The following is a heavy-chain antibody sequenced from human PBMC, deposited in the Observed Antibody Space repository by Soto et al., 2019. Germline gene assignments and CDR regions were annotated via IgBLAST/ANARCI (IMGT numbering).Heavy chain of an antibody. D-gene: IGHD1-26*01. CDR1: GYAFTSYY. V-gene: IGHV1-46*01. CDR3: AREVVGGRGFTYYYYGMDV. Sequence: QVQLVQSGAEVQKPGASVKVSCKAAGYAFTSYYVHWVRQAPGQGLEWMGLINPSDGTTTYAQKFRGRVTMTWDTSTSTVYLELSSLRSDDTAVYYCAREVVGGRGFTYYYYGMDVWGQGTTVTVSS. J-gene: IGHJ6*02. CDR2: INPSDGTT.